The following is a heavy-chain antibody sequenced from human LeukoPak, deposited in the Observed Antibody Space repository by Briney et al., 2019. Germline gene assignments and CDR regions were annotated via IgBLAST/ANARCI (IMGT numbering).Heavy chain of an antibody. CDR3: AREVLNDYGDYYYGMDV. CDR1: GGTFSSYA. V-gene: IGHV1-69*13. D-gene: IGHD4-17*01. CDR2: IIPIFCTA. J-gene: IGHJ6*02. Sequence: PMASVKVSCKASGGTFSSYAISWLRQAPGQGLEWMGGIIPIFCTANYAKKFQGRVTITADESTSTAYMELSSLRSEDTAVYYCAREVLNDYGDYYYGMDVWGQGTTVTVSS.